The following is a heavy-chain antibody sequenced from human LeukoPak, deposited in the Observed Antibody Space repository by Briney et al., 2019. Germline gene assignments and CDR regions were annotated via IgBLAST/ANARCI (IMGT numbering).Heavy chain of an antibody. CDR3: ARLKGSSWSETDY. Sequence: PSETLSLTCTVSGGSISSYYWSWIRQPPGKGLEWIGYIYYSGSTNYNPSLKSRVTISVDTSKNQFSLKLSSVTAADTAMYYCARLKGSSWSETDYWGQGALVTVSS. CDR2: IYYSGST. CDR1: GGSISSYY. J-gene: IGHJ4*02. V-gene: IGHV4-59*01. D-gene: IGHD6-13*01.